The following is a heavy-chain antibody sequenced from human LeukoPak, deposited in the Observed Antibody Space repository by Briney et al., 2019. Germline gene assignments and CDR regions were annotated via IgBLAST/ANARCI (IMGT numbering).Heavy chain of an antibody. CDR2: ITSGGVV. J-gene: IGHJ4*02. Sequence: PGGSLRLSCAASGFTFSNYEMHWVGQAPGKGLEWLAYITSGGVVYQADSVKGRFTISRDNSKNTLYLQMNSLRAEDTAVYYCIAQGGSGVDYWGQGTLVTVSS. CDR3: IAQGGSGVDY. D-gene: IGHD3-10*01. V-gene: IGHV3-48*03. CDR1: GFTFSNYE.